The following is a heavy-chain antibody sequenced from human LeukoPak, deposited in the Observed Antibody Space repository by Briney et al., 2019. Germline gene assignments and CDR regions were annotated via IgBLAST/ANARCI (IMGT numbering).Heavy chain of an antibody. D-gene: IGHD6-6*01. Sequence: GASVKVSCKASGYTFTSYGISWVRQAPGQGLEWMGWISAYNGNTNYAQKLQGRVTMTTDTSTSTAYMELRSLRSDDTAVYYCARSWYLFEDTSSLEFDLDYWGQGTLVTVSS. J-gene: IGHJ4*02. CDR2: ISAYNGNT. CDR1: GYTFTSYG. V-gene: IGHV1-18*01. CDR3: ARSWYLFEDTSSLEFDLDY.